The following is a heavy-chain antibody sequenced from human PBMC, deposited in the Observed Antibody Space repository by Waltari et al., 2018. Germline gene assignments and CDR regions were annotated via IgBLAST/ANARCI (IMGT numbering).Heavy chain of an antibody. Sequence: QVHVVESGGGVVQPGGSLRLSCAASGFTLGNYGMHWVRQAPGKGLEWVAVIQYDGSIKNYADSVKGRFTISRENPKNTLYLEMKSLRAEDTAVYYCAREYSRICFHALDGWGQGTAVTVSS. V-gene: IGHV3-33*05. D-gene: IGHD6-13*01. CDR1: GFTLGNYG. J-gene: IGHJ6*02. CDR3: AREYSRICFHALDG. CDR2: IQYDGSIK.